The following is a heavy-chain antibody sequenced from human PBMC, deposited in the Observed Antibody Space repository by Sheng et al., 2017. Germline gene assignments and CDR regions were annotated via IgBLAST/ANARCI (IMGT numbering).Heavy chain of an antibody. V-gene: IGHV4-38-2*02. CDR3: ARDFSYPYDFWSGPGGGY. J-gene: IGHJ4*02. CDR1: GYSISSGYY. D-gene: IGHD3-3*01. Sequence: QVQLQESGPGLVKPSETLSLTCAVSGYSISSGYYWGWIRHPPGKGLEWIGSIYHSGSTYYNPSLKSRVTISVDTSKNQFSLKLSSVTAADTAVYYCARDFSYPYDFWSGPGGGYWGQGTLVTVSS. CDR2: IYHSGST.